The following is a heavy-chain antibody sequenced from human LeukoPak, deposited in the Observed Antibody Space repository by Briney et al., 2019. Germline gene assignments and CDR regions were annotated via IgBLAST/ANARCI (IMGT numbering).Heavy chain of an antibody. Sequence: ASVKVSCKASGGTFSSYAISWVRQVPGQGLEWMGGIIPIFGTANYAQKFQGRVTITADESTSTAYMELSGLRSEDTAVYYCARDTPGVVPAPNYYYMDVWGKGTTVTVSS. D-gene: IGHD2-2*01. CDR1: GGTFSSYA. V-gene: IGHV1-69*01. J-gene: IGHJ6*03. CDR2: IIPIFGTA. CDR3: ARDTPGVVPAPNYYYMDV.